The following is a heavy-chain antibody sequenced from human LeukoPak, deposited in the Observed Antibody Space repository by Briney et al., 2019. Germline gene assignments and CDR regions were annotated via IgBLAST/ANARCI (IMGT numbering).Heavy chain of an antibody. CDR2: ISVSGDAT. D-gene: IGHD3-10*01. CDR3: AKDEKYYGSGSSLIDY. V-gene: IGHV3-23*01. J-gene: IGHJ4*02. Sequence: GGSLRLSCAVSGFTLSRNAMTWVRQAPGKGLQWISSISVSGDATDYADSVKGRFTISRDNSKNTLYLQMNSLRAEDTAVYYCAKDEKYYGSGSSLIDYWGQGTLVTVSS. CDR1: GFTLSRNA.